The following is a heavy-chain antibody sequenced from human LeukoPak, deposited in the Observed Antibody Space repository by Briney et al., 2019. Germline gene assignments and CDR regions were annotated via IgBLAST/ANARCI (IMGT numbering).Heavy chain of an antibody. J-gene: IGHJ3*02. D-gene: IGHD3-22*01. CDR2: IYYSGST. Sequence: GWVRQPPGKGLEWIGSIYYSGSTYYNPSLKSRVTISVDTSKNQFSLKLSSVTAADTAVYYCARHDSSGPYNAFDIWGQGTMVTVSS. V-gene: IGHV4-39*01. CDR3: ARHDSSGPYNAFDI.